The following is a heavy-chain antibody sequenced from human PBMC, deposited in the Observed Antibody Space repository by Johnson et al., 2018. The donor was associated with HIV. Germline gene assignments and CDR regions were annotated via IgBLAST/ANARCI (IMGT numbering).Heavy chain of an antibody. D-gene: IGHD5-18*01. V-gene: IGHV3-66*01. J-gene: IGHJ3*02. Sequence: VQLVESGGGLVQPGGSLRLSCAASVFTVSSNYMSWVRQAPGKGLEWVSVIYSGGSTYYADSVKGRFTISRDNSKNTLYLQMNSLRAEDTAVYYCARAYSYGAFDIWGQGTMVTVSS. CDR3: ARAYSYGAFDI. CDR2: IYSGGST. CDR1: VFTVSSNY.